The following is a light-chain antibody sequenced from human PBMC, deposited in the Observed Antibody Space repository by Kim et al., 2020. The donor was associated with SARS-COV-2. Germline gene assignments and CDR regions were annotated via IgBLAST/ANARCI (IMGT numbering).Light chain of an antibody. CDR3: QTWGTAIVI. CDR1: SGNSNYA. V-gene: IGLV4-69*01. Sequence: TVKLTCTLSSGNSNYAIAWHQQQPEKGPRFLMKLDSAGSHSKGDGIPDRFSGSSSGAERYLTISSLQSEDEADYYCQTWGTAIVIFGGGTQLTVL. CDR2: LDSAGSH. J-gene: IGLJ2*01.